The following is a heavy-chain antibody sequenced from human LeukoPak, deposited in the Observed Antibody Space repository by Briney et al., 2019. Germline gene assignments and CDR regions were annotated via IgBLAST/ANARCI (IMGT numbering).Heavy chain of an antibody. J-gene: IGHJ6*03. Sequence: PGGSLRLSCAASGFTFSKDWMHWVRQAPGKGLEWVAIISYDGSDKYYADSVKGRFTISRDNSKNTLYLQMNSLRAEDTAVYYCAKEGDSSGYDSYYYYYYMDVWGKGTTVTISS. CDR3: AKEGDSSGYDSYYYYYYMDV. D-gene: IGHD3-22*01. CDR1: GFTFSKDW. CDR2: ISYDGSDK. V-gene: IGHV3-30*18.